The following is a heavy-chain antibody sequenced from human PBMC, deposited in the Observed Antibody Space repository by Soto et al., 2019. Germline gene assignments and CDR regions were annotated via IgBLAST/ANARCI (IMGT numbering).Heavy chain of an antibody. CDR2: ISWNSGSI. CDR1: GFTFDDYA. J-gene: IGHJ6*03. D-gene: IGHD2-15*01. V-gene: IGHV3-9*01. CDR3: AKVGFNCSGGSCPQDYYYYYMDV. Sequence: GGSLRLSCAASGFTFDDYAMHWVRQAPGKGLEWVSGISWNSGSIGYADSVKGRFTISRDNAKNSLYLQMNSLRAEDTALYYCAKVGFNCSGGSCPQDYYYYYMDVWGKGTTVTVSS.